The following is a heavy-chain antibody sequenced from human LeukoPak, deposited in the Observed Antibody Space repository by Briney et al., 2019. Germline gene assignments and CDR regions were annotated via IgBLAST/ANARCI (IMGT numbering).Heavy chain of an antibody. CDR2: ISYDGSNK. J-gene: IGHJ4*02. CDR1: GFILSDYN. CDR3: ARDQTGFCSGSSCLGSTFDY. D-gene: IGHD2-15*01. V-gene: IGHV3-30*04. Sequence: PGRSLRLSCAASGFILSDYNMHWVRRAPGKGLEWVAVISYDGSNKYYADSVKGRFTISRDNSKNTLYLQMNSLRAEGTAVYYCARDQTGFCSGSSCLGSTFDYWGQGTLVTVSS.